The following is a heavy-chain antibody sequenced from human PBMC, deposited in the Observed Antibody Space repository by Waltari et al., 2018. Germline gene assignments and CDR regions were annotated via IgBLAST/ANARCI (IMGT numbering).Heavy chain of an antibody. CDR3: ARHPDYGSGRFSY. D-gene: IGHD3-10*01. J-gene: IGHJ4*02. Sequence: HVQLQESGPGLVKPSETLSLTRGVWGYSLSSGYYRGWVRQPPGKGLEWIVSIYHSGSNYYNPSLKRRVTISVDTSKNQFSLKLSSVTAADTAVYYCARHPDYGSGRFSYWGQGTLVTVSS. CDR1: GYSLSSGYY. CDR2: IYHSGSN. V-gene: IGHV4-38-2*01.